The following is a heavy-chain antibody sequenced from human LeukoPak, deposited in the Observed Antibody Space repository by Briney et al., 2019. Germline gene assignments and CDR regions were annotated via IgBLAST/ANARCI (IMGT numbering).Heavy chain of an antibody. Sequence: GGSLRLSCAASGFTFDDYGMSWVRHAPGKGLEWVSGINWNGGSTGYADSVKGRFTISRDNSKNTLYLQMNSLRAEDTAVYYCARRAGAYSHPYDYWGQGTLVTVSS. D-gene: IGHD4/OR15-4a*01. V-gene: IGHV3-20*04. J-gene: IGHJ4*02. CDR3: ARRAGAYSHPYDY. CDR2: INWNGGST. CDR1: GFTFDDYG.